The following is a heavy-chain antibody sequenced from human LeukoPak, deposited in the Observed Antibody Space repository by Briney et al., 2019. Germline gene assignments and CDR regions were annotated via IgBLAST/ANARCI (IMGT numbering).Heavy chain of an antibody. J-gene: IGHJ6*02. Sequence: SETLSLTCTVSGGSISSYYWSWIRQPPGKGLEWIGYIYYSGSTNYNPSLKSRDTISVDTSKNQFSLKLSSVTAADTAVYYCASSDYYYGMDVWGQGTTVTVSS. CDR1: GGSISSYY. V-gene: IGHV4-59*01. CDR2: IYYSGST. D-gene: IGHD1-26*01. CDR3: ASSDYYYGMDV.